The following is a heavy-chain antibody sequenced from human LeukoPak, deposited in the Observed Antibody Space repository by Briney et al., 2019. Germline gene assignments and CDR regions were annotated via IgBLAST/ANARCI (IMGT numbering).Heavy chain of an antibody. CDR2: ISYDGSNK. CDR1: GFTFSSYA. J-gene: IGHJ5*02. D-gene: IGHD3-22*01. Sequence: GGSLRLSCAASGFTFSSYAMHWVRQAPGKGLEWVAVISYDGSNKYYADSVKGRFTISRDNSKNTLYLQMNSLRAEDTAVYYCAREDYYYDSSGYRHWFDPWGQGTLVTVSS. V-gene: IGHV3-30-3*01. CDR3: AREDYYYDSSGYRHWFDP.